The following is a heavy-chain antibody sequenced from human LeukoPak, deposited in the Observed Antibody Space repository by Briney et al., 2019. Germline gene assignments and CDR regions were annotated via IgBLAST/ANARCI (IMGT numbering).Heavy chain of an antibody. CDR1: GDSIISSHW. V-gene: IGHV4-4*02. CDR2: IHNSRTA. CDR3: ANIGAAGFSRVHP. J-gene: IGHJ5*02. Sequence: SETLSVTCTVSGDSIISSHWWTWVRPPPGKGLEWIGVIHNSRTAHYNPSLKSRVTISIDKTRNQFYLRLTSLTAADTAVYFCANIGAAGFSRVHPWGQGTLVTVSS. D-gene: IGHD6-13*01.